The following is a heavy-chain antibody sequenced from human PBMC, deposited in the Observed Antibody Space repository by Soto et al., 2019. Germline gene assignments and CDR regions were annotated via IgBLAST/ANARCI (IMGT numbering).Heavy chain of an antibody. CDR2: ISSDVDIT. CDR3: VKVSPFYDILTAYYSTNFFDP. D-gene: IGHD3-9*01. J-gene: IGHJ5*02. CDR1: GFTLSYYC. V-gene: IGHV3-64D*06. Sequence: GGSRGGGWAASGFTLSYYCMHWVREAPGKGLQNVYTISSDVDITYYADSVKGRFTISRDNSKNTLYLQMNSLRPEVTAVYYCVKVSPFYDILTAYYSTNFFDPSGQVTLVTLPS.